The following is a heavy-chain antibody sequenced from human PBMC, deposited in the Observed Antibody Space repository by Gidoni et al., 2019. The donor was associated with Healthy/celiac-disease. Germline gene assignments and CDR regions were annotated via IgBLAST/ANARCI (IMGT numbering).Heavy chain of an antibody. V-gene: IGHV3-33*01. CDR1: GFTFSSYG. Sequence: QVQLVESGGGVVQPGRSLRLSCAASGFTFSSYGMHWVRQAPGKGLEWVAVIWYDGSNKYYADSVKGRFTISRDNSKNTLYLQMNSLRAEDTAVYYCARDGPKIDRDGPWFDPWGQGTLVTVSS. J-gene: IGHJ5*02. CDR3: ARDGPKIDRDGPWFDP. CDR2: IWYDGSNK. D-gene: IGHD3-22*01.